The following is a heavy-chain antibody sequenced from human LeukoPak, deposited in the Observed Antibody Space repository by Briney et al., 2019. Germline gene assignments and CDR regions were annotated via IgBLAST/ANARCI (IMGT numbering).Heavy chain of an antibody. D-gene: IGHD3-22*01. J-gene: IGHJ4*02. V-gene: IGHV3-23*01. CDR1: GFTFSSYA. Sequence: GGSLRLSCAASGFTFSSYALSWVRQAPGKGLEWVSAVSGSGGSTYYADSVKGRFTISRDNSKNTLYLQMNSLRAEDTAVYYCAKDLEGDTSGYYYVDYWGQGTLVTVSS. CDR2: VSGSGGST. CDR3: AKDLEGDTSGYYYVDY.